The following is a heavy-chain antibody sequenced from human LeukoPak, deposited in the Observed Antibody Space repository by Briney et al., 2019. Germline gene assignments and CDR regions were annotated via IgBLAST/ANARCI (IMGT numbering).Heavy chain of an antibody. D-gene: IGHD6-13*01. CDR1: GGSISSYY. J-gene: IGHJ4*02. CDR2: IYYSGST. Sequence: SETLSLTCTVSGGSISSYYWSWIRQPPGKGLEWIGYIYYSGSTNYNPYLKSRVTISVDTSKNQFSLKLSSVTAADTAVYYCARRLTFGGQQLFDYWGQGTLVTVSS. CDR3: ARRLTFGGQQLFDY. V-gene: IGHV4-59*08.